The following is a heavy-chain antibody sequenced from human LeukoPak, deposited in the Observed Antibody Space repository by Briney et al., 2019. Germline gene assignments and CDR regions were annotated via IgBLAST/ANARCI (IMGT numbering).Heavy chain of an antibody. D-gene: IGHD6-13*01. CDR1: GGSISSGSYY. J-gene: IGHJ4*02. V-gene: IGHV4-61*02. Sequence: SQTLSLTCTVSGGSISSGSYYWSWIRQPAGKGLEWIGRIYTSGSTNYNPSLKSRVTISVDTSKNQFSLKLSSVTAADTAVYYCARQSSSWHRDDYWGQGTLVTVSS. CDR2: IYTSGST. CDR3: ARQSSSWHRDDY.